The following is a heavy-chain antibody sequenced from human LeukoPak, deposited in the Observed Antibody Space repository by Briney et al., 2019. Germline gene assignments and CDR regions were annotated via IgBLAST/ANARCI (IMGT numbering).Heavy chain of an antibody. Sequence: PGGSLRLSCAASGFMFSSFGMYWVRQAPGQGLEWVAFIRSDGSHEHYADSVKGRFTISRDNSKNTLYLQMNSLRAEDTAVYYCAKDRGGESYWGQGTLVTVSS. J-gene: IGHJ4*02. CDR1: GFMFSSFG. V-gene: IGHV3-30*02. CDR3: AKDRGGESY. CDR2: IRSDGSHE. D-gene: IGHD3-16*01.